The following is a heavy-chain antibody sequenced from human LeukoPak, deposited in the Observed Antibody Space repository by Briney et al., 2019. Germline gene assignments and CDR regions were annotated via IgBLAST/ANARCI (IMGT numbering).Heavy chain of an antibody. CDR2: ITHTGNT. V-gene: IGHV4-34*01. CDR1: GGSFTDYY. CDR3: AGAVRHTYGNPCWYFDL. D-gene: IGHD4-17*01. Sequence: SETLSLTCAVYGGSFTDYYWSWIRQPPGKGLEWIGEITHTGNTNYNPSLKSRVDISVDTSKNQFYLKLSSVTAADTAIYYCAGAVRHTYGNPCWYFDLWGRGTLVTVSS. J-gene: IGHJ2*01.